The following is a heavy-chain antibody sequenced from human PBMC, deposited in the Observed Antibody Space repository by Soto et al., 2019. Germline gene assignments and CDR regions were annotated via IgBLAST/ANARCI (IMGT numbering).Heavy chain of an antibody. CDR2: ISAYNGNT. Sequence: QVQLVQSGAEVKKPGASVKVSCKASGYTFTSYGISWVRQAPGQGLEWMGWISAYNGNTNYAQNLQGRVTMNTDRSKSTAYMELRSLRSDDTSVYYCARVRHEYSNYGPRALMYVWGQGTTVTVSS. D-gene: IGHD4-4*01. CDR1: GYTFTSYG. CDR3: ARVRHEYSNYGPRALMYV. V-gene: IGHV1-18*01. J-gene: IGHJ6*02.